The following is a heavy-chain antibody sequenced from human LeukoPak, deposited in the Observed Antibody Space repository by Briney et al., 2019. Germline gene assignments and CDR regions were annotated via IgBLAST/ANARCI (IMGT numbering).Heavy chain of an antibody. J-gene: IGHJ4*02. V-gene: IGHV4-39*01. CDR1: GGSISSSHYS. D-gene: IGHD3-3*01. CDR2: IYYSGST. CDR3: ARQGFYDFHFDT. Sequence: KTSETLSLTCTVSGGSISSSHYSWGWIRQPPGEGLEWLATIYYSGSTDYNTSLKSRITISADTSKKQFSLKLRSVTAADTAVYYCARQGFYDFHFDTWGQGTLVTVSS.